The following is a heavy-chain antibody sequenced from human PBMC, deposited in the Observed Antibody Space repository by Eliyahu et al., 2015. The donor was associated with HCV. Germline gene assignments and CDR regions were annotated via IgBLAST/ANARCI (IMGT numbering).Heavy chain of an antibody. CDR1: GFTFSSYG. CDR2: IWYDGSNK. CDR3: VRQQLVYWYFDL. Sequence: QVQLVESGGGVVQPGRSLRLSCAASGFTFSSYGMHWVRQAPGKGLEWVAVIWYDGSNKYYADSVKGRFTISRDNSKNTLYLQMNSLRAEDTAVYYCVRQQLVYWYFDLWGRGTLVTVSS. J-gene: IGHJ2*01. D-gene: IGHD6-13*01. V-gene: IGHV3-33*01.